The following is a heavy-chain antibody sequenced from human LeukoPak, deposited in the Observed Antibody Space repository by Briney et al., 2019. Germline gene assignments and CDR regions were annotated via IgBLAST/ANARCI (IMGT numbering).Heavy chain of an antibody. Sequence: ASVKVSCKASGYTFTGYYMHWVRQAPGPGLELMGWINPKSGGTNYAQKFQGRVTMTRDMSTSTVYMELSSLRSEDTAVYYCARDPIHYCGGDCPDHDAFDIWGQGTMVTVSS. J-gene: IGHJ3*02. CDR2: INPKSGGT. V-gene: IGHV1-2*02. D-gene: IGHD2-21*02. CDR1: GYTFTGYY. CDR3: ARDPIHYCGGDCPDHDAFDI.